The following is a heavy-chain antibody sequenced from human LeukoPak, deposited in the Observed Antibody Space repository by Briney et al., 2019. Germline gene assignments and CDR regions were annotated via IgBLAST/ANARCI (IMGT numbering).Heavy chain of an antibody. V-gene: IGHV4-4*02. Sequence: SGTLSLTCAVSGGSVLTTNWWSWVRQPPGKGLEWIGEVHLSGASNYNPSLKSRVNMSIDKSKNQLSLELTSVTAADTAIYYCTRESGAFSPFGFWGQGTLVTVSS. CDR1: GGSVLTTNW. J-gene: IGHJ4*02. D-gene: IGHD1-26*01. CDR3: TRESGAFSPFGF. CDR2: VHLSGAS.